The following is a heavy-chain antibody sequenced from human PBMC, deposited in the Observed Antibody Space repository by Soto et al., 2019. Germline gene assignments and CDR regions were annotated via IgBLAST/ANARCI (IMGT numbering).Heavy chain of an antibody. J-gene: IGHJ4*02. Sequence: QVQLVQSGAEVKKPGASVKVSCKASGYTFTSYAMHWVRQAPGQRLEWMGWINAGNGNTKYSQKFQGRVTITRDTSASTAYMGLSSLRSEDTAVYYCARGGGPGIAAAAIDYWGQGTLVTVSS. V-gene: IGHV1-3*01. D-gene: IGHD6-13*01. CDR1: GYTFTSYA. CDR3: ARGGGPGIAAAAIDY. CDR2: INAGNGNT.